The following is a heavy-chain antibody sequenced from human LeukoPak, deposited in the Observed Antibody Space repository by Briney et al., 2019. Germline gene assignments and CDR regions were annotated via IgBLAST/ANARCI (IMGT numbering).Heavy chain of an antibody. J-gene: IGHJ3*02. CDR3: ARGPRRGWGSSFLDAFDI. D-gene: IGHD2/OR15-2a*01. V-gene: IGHV1-69*05. CDR1: GGTFSSYA. Sequence: SAVKVSCKASGGTFSSYAISWVRQAPGQGLDWMGRIIPIFGTANYAQKFQGRVTITTDESTSTAYLELCSLRSEDSAVYYCARGPRRGWGSSFLDAFDIWGQGTMVTVSS. CDR2: IIPIFGTA.